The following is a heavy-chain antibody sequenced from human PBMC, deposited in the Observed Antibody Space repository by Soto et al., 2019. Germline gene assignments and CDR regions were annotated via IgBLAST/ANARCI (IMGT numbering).Heavy chain of an antibody. CDR1: GFTFSSYW. J-gene: IGHJ3*02. CDR2: IRQDGSET. D-gene: IGHD6-19*01. V-gene: IGHV3-7*01. Sequence: PGGSLRLSCAASGFTFSSYWMTWVRQAPGKGLEWVANIRQDGSETHYVDSVKGRFTISRDNAKNSLYLRMNSLRAEDTAIYYCTRDVSPSNSGSFYDAFDMWGQGTMVT. CDR3: TRDVSPSNSGSFYDAFDM.